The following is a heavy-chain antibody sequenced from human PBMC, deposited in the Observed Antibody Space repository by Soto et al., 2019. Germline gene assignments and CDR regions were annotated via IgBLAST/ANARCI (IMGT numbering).Heavy chain of an antibody. CDR3: AREKAEDAFDI. V-gene: IGHV4-31*03. J-gene: IGHJ3*02. CDR2: IYYSGST. Sequence: SETLSLTCTVSGGSISSGGYYWSWIRQHPGKGLEWIGYIYYSGSTYYSPSLKSRVTISVDTSKNQFSLKLSSVTAADTVVYYCAREKAEDAFDIWGQGTRVTVSS. CDR1: GGSISSGGYY.